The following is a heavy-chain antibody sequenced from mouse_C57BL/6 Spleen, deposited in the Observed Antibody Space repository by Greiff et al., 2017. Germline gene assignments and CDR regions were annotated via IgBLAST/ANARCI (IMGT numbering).Heavy chain of an antibody. J-gene: IGHJ3*01. D-gene: IGHD2-5*01. CDR2: IDPSDSYT. CDR3: AAYYSNYGFAY. V-gene: IGHV1-50*01. CDR1: GYTFTSYW. Sequence: QVQLKQPGAELVKPGASVKLSCKASGYTFTSYWMQWVKQRPGQGLEWIGEIDPSDSYTNYNQKFKGKATLTVDTSSSTAYMQLSSLTSEDSAVYYCAAYYSNYGFAYWGQGTLVTVSA.